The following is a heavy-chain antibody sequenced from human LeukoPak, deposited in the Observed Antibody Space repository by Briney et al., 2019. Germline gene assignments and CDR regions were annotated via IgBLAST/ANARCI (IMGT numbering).Heavy chain of an antibody. J-gene: IGHJ4*02. D-gene: IGHD3-3*01. V-gene: IGHV1-18*01. CDR3: ARGAHYDFWSGDPTYYFDY. Sequence: ASVKVSCKASGYTFTSYGISWVRQAPGQGLEWMGWISAYNGNTNYAQKLQGRVTMTTDTSTSTAYMELRSPRSDDTAVYYCARGAHYDFWSGDPTYYFDYWGQGTLVTVSS. CDR1: GYTFTSYG. CDR2: ISAYNGNT.